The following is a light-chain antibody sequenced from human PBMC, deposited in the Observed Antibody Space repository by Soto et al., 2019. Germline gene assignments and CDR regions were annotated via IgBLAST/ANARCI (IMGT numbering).Light chain of an antibody. CDR3: QQYNNWPLT. V-gene: IGKV3D-15*01. CDR1: QSVSDN. CDR2: GAS. Sequence: EIVMTQSPVTLSVSPGERATLSCRASQSVSDNLAWYQQKPGQAPRLLIYGASTRATGIPARFSGSGSGTEFTLTISSLQSEDFAVYYCQQYNNWPLTFGGATKVEIK. J-gene: IGKJ4*01.